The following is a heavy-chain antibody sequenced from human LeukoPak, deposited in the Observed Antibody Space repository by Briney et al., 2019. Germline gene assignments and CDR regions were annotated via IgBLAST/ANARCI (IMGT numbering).Heavy chain of an antibody. Sequence: ASVKVSCKASGYTFTGYYMHWVRQAPGQGLEWMGWINPNSGGTNCTQKFQGWVTMTRDTSISTAYMELSRLRSDDTAVYYCARGGDYGDYVSDYWGQGTLVTVSS. CDR1: GYTFTGYY. J-gene: IGHJ4*02. D-gene: IGHD4-17*01. CDR2: INPNSGGT. CDR3: ARGGDYGDYVSDY. V-gene: IGHV1-2*04.